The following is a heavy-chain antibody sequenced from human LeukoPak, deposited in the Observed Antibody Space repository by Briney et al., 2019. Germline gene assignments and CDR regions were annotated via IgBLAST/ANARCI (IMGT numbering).Heavy chain of an antibody. CDR1: GFTFSSYS. CDR2: ISSSSSYI. Sequence: AGGSLRLSCAASGFTFSSYSMNWVRQAPGKGLEWVSSISSSSSYIYYADSVKGRFTISRDNAKNSLYLQMNSLRAEDTAVYYCARNWDYHDAFDIWGQGTMVTVSS. D-gene: IGHD3-16*01. J-gene: IGHJ3*02. CDR3: ARNWDYHDAFDI. V-gene: IGHV3-21*01.